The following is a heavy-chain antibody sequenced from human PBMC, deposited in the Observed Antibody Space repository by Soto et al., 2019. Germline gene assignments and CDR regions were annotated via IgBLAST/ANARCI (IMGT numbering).Heavy chain of an antibody. J-gene: IGHJ4*02. V-gene: IGHV3-74*01. CDR1: GVSFSSYW. Sequence: GGSVRLSCAASGVSFSSYWMYWVRQAPGKGLVWVSRTNSDGSDTSYADSVKGRFTISRDNAKNTLCLQMNSLRAEDTAVYYCARDRGWSLFDYWGQGTLVTVSS. CDR3: ARDRGWSLFDY. D-gene: IGHD6-19*01. CDR2: TNSDGSDT.